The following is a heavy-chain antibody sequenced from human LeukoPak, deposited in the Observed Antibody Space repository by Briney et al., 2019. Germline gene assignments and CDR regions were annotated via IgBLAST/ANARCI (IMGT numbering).Heavy chain of an antibody. D-gene: IGHD3-22*01. J-gene: IGHJ4*02. CDR3: ARRHYDSSGFYYYFDY. V-gene: IGHV4-4*09. CDR2: TSTSGST. Sequence: SETLSLTCTVSGVSISDDYWSWLRQPPGKGLEWIGYTSTSGSTFYNPSLTSRVTISVDTSNNYFSLRLSSVTAADTAVYYCARRHYDSSGFYYYFDYWGQGTLVTVSS. CDR1: GVSISDDY.